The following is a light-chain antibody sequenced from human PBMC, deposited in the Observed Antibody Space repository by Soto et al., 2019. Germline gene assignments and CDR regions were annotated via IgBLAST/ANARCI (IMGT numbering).Light chain of an antibody. V-gene: IGLV2-14*01. Sequence: QSVLTQPASVSGSPGQSITISCTETSSDVGVYNYVSWHQQHPGKAPKLMIYEVNNRPSGVSNRFSGSKSGNTASLTISGLQAEDEADYYCSSYTSSSSLVFGGGTKLTVL. CDR3: SSYTSSSSLV. CDR1: SSDVGVYNY. J-gene: IGLJ3*02. CDR2: EVN.